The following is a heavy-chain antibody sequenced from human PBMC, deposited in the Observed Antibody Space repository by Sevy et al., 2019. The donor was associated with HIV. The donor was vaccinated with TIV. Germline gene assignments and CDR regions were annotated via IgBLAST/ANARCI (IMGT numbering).Heavy chain of an antibody. Sequence: GGSLRLSCAASGFTFSVAAVHWVRQASGKGLEWVGRIRNKADSYATSYAATVKGRFTISRDESRNMTYLQMNSLKTENTAVYFCGRQGVAAEIDYWGRGTLVTVSS. CDR2: IRNKADSYAT. V-gene: IGHV3-73*01. CDR1: GFTFSVAA. D-gene: IGHD6-13*01. J-gene: IGHJ4*02. CDR3: GRQGVAAEIDY.